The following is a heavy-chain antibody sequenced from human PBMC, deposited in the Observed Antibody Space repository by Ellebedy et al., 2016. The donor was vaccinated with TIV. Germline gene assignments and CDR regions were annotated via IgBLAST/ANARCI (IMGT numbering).Heavy chain of an antibody. J-gene: IGHJ5*02. CDR2: IYHSGST. CDR3: ARGVNWFDP. V-gene: IGHV4-31*03. D-gene: IGHD3-16*01. Sequence: MPSETLSLTCTVSSDSIISGGYFRTWIRQFPGKGLEWIAYIYHSGSTNYNPSLKSRVTISIDTSKKQFSLKMNSVTAADTAVYYCARGVNWFDPWGQGTLVTVSS. CDR1: SDSIISGGYF.